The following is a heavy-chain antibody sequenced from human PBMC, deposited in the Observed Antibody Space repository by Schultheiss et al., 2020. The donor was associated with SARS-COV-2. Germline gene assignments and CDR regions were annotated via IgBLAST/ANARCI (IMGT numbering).Heavy chain of an antibody. J-gene: IGHJ3*02. D-gene: IGHD3-3*01. CDR1: GYTFTGYY. V-gene: IGHV1-2*02. CDR3: ARDLTGRTYYDFWSGYYFDAFDI. CDR2: INPNSGGT. Sequence: ASVKVSCKASGYTFTGYYMHWVRQAPGQGLEWMGWINPNSGGTNYAQKFQGRVTMTRDTSISTAYMELSRLRSDDTAVYYCARDLTGRTYYDFWSGYYFDAFDIWGQGTMVTGSS.